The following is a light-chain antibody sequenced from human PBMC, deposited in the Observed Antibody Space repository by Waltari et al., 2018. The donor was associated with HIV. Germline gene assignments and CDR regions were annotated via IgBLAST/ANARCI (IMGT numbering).Light chain of an antibody. Sequence: QSALTQPASVSGSPGQSIPISCTGTSSDVGRYNLVPWYQQHPGKAPKLMIYEVNKRPSGVSNRFSGSKSGNTASLTISGLQAEDEADYYCCSYAGSPYVFGTGTKVTVL. CDR2: EVN. CDR1: SSDVGRYNL. V-gene: IGLV2-23*02. J-gene: IGLJ1*01. CDR3: CSYAGSPYV.